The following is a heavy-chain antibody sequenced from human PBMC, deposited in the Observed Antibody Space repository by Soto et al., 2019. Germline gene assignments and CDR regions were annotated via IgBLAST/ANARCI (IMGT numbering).Heavy chain of an antibody. V-gene: IGHV3-30-3*01. Sequence: GGSLRLSCAASGFTFSNYAIHWVRHAPGKGLEWVTIIAKDGNSKHYADSVKGRFTISRDNSKNTLFLQMNSLRAEDTAVYYCARDPQGSYCYIDYWGQGTPVTVSS. D-gene: IGHD3-10*01. CDR3: ARDPQGSYCYIDY. J-gene: IGHJ4*02. CDR2: IAKDGNSK. CDR1: GFTFSNYA.